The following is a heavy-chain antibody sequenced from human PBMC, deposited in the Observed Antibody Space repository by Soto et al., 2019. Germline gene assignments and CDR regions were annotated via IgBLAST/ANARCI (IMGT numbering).Heavy chain of an antibody. CDR3: VRVREHCDGGSCYPFDS. J-gene: IGHJ4*02. Sequence: EVQLVESGGGLVQPGGSLKLSCAASGFIFSNYWMTWVRQVPGKGLEWVANIKQDGSEKYYVDSMKGRFTISRDNAKNSLYLQMNSLRAEDTAVDYCVRVREHCDGGSCYPFDSWGQGTLVTVSS. CDR2: IKQDGSEK. D-gene: IGHD2-15*01. CDR1: GFIFSNYW. V-gene: IGHV3-7*01.